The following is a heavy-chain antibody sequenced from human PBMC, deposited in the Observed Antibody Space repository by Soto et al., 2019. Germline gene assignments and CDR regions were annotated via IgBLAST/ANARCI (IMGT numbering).Heavy chain of an antibody. Sequence: SVKVSCKASGGTFSSYAISWVRQAPGQGLEWMGGIIPIFGTANYAQKFQGRVTITADESTSTAYMELSSLRSEDTAVYYCARVGYDFWSGYYTYYYYGMDVWGQGTTVTVSS. D-gene: IGHD3-3*01. CDR1: GGTFSSYA. V-gene: IGHV1-69*13. CDR3: ARVGYDFWSGYYTYYYYGMDV. CDR2: IIPIFGTA. J-gene: IGHJ6*02.